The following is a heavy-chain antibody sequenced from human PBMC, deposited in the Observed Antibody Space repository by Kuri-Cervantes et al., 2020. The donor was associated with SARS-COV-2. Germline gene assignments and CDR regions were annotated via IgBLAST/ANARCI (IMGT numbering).Heavy chain of an antibody. CDR2: ISAYNGNT. Sequence: ASVKVSCKASGYTFTSYGISWVRQAPGQGLEWMGWISAYNGNTGYAQKFQGRVTMTRNTSISTAYMELSSLRSEDTAVYYCAKGGFVVVPAAIPKTRWFDPWGQGTLVTVSS. J-gene: IGHJ5*02. CDR3: AKGGFVVVPAAIPKTRWFDP. V-gene: IGHV1-8*02. D-gene: IGHD2-2*01. CDR1: GYTFTSYG.